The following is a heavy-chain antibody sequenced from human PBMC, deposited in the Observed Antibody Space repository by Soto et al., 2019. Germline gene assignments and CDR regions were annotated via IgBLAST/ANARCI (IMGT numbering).Heavy chain of an antibody. CDR3: ARDRDILLWFGDFDY. J-gene: IGHJ4*02. V-gene: IGHV1-18*04. CDR2: ISAYNGNT. CDR1: GYTFTSYG. Sequence: GASVKVSCKASGYTFTSYGISWVRQAPGQGLEWMGWISAYNGNTNYAQKLQGRVTMTTDTSTSTAYMELRSLRSDDTAVYYCARDRDILLWFGDFDYWGQGTLVTVSS. D-gene: IGHD3-10*01.